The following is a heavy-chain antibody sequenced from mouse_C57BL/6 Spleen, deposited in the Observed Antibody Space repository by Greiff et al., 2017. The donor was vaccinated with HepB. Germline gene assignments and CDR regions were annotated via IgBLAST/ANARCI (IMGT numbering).Heavy chain of an antibody. D-gene: IGHD2-4*01. J-gene: IGHJ4*01. CDR3: AKGYDYAYYEMDY. CDR1: GYTFTSYW. CDR2: IDPSDSYT. Sequence: VKQSCKASGYTFTSYWMQWVKQRHGQGLEWIGEIDPSDSYTNYNQKFTGKATLTVDTSSSTAYMQISSLTSEDSAVYYCAKGYDYAYYEMDYWAQGTSVTVSS. V-gene: IGHV1-50*01.